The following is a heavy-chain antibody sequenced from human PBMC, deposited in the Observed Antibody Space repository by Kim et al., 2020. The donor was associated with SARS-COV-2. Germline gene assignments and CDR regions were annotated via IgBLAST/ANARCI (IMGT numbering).Heavy chain of an antibody. D-gene: IGHD3-22*01. CDR3: ARGRRGTMIVVVIPYYSTVWTS. J-gene: IGHJ6*02. CDR1: GYTFTSYD. Sequence: ASVKVSCKASGYTFTSYDINWVRQATGQGLEWMGWMNPNSGNTGYAQKFQGRVTMTRNTSISTAYMELSSLRSEDTAVYYCARGRRGTMIVVVIPYYSTVWTSGAKGPRSPSP. CDR2: MNPNSGNT. V-gene: IGHV1-8*01.